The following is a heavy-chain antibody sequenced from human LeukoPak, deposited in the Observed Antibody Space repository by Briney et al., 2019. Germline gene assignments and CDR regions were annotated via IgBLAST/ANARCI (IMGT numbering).Heavy chain of an antibody. Sequence: GGSLRLSCAAAGFTFSSYWMNGGRQAAGRVLGWVSRIASDGSRKTYVESVNGRFSISRDNAKNTLKVLRNRRRDGNTAVYYCARGRPHGNDYWGQGTLATVSS. CDR1: GFTFSSYW. J-gene: IGHJ4*02. CDR3: ARGRPHGNDY. D-gene: IGHD4-23*01. CDR2: IASDGSRK. V-gene: IGHV3-74*01.